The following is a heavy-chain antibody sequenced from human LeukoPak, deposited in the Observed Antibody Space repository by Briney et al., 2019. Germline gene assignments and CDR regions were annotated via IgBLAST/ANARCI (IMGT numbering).Heavy chain of an antibody. V-gene: IGHV4-34*01. CDR3: ARAGSFGGDDY. CDR1: GGSFSGYY. D-gene: IGHD1-26*01. CDR2: INHSGST. J-gene: IGHJ4*02. Sequence: PSETLSLTCAVYGGSFSGYYWSWIRQPPGKGLEWIGEINHSGSTNYNPSLKSRVTISVDTSKNQFSLKLSSVTAADTAVYFCARAGSFGGDDYWGQGTLVTVSS.